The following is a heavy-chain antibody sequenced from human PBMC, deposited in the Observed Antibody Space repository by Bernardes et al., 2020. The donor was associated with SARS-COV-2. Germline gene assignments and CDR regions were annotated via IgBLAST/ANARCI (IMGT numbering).Heavy chain of an antibody. CDR3: ARIDEVTCTDY. J-gene: IGHJ4*02. CDR2: IKGDGSQI. D-gene: IGHD2-21*02. CDR1: GFTFSTYS. V-gene: IGHV3-7*01. Sequence: VWSLSLSCAASGFTFSTYSMNWVRQAPGKGLEWVANIKGDGSQISYVDSVRGRFTISRDNARNLLYLQMNSLRAEDTAVYYCARIDEVTCTDYCGQGTLGTVS.